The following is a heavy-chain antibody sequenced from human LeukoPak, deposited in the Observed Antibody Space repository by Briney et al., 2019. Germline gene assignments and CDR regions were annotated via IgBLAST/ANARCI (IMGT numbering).Heavy chain of an antibody. J-gene: IGHJ3*01. V-gene: IGHV3-11*05. CDR3: ARDRGPSGDSCLDAFDV. CDR1: GFTFSDYF. CDR2: ISYRTGYT. D-gene: IGHD2-21*02. Sequence: PGGSLRLSCAASGFTFSDYFMNWIRQAPGKGLEWISYISYRTGYTNYADSVKGRFTISRDNAKNSLYLQMNSLSPEDTAVYYCARDRGPSGDSCLDAFDVWGQGTVVTVSS.